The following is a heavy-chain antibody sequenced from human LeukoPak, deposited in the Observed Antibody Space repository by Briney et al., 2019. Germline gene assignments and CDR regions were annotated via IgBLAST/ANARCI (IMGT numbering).Heavy chain of an antibody. V-gene: IGHV3-48*04. D-gene: IGHD5-18*01. CDR1: GFTFSTYS. J-gene: IGHJ4*02. CDR2: ISSGSSTI. Sequence: GGSLRLSCAASGFTFSTYSMNWVRQAPGKGLEWVSYISSGSSTIYYADSVKGRFTISRDNTKNSLHLQMNSLRAEDTAAYYCASGYSYGYYFDYWGQGTLVTVSS. CDR3: ASGYSYGYYFDY.